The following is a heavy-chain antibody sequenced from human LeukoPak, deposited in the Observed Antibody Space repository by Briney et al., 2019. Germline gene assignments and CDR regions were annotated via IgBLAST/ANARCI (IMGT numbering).Heavy chain of an antibody. CDR2: INPSGGST. Sequence: ASVKVSCKASGYTFTSYYMHWVRQAPGQGLEWRGIINPSGGSTSYAQKFQGRVTMTRDTSTSTVYMELSSLRSEDTAVYYCARARSSVTTVTTPGYWGQGTLVTVSS. V-gene: IGHV1-46*01. CDR1: GYTFTSYY. J-gene: IGHJ4*02. CDR3: ARARSSVTTVTTPGY. D-gene: IGHD4-17*01.